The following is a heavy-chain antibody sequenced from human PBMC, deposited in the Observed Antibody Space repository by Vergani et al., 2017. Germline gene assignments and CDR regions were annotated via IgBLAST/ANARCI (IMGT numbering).Heavy chain of an antibody. CDR3: ASSVLGYYYYYMDV. J-gene: IGHJ6*03. D-gene: IGHD3-16*01. CDR1: GGTFSFYA. Sequence: QVQLVQSGAEVKKTGSSVKVSCKASGGTFSFYAISWVRQAPGQGLEWMGGIIPVFGTANYAQKFQGRVTITADESTSTAYMELSSLRSEDTAVYYCASSVLGYYYYYMDVWGKGTTVTVSS. CDR2: IIPVFGTA. V-gene: IGHV1-69*01.